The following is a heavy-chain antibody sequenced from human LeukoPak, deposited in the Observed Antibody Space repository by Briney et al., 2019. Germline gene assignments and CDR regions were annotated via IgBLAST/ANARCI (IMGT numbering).Heavy chain of an antibody. J-gene: IGHJ4*02. Sequence: SETLSLTCTVSGGSISSGSYYWSWIRQPAGKGLEWIGRIYTSGSTNYNPSLKSRVTISVDTSKNQFSLKLSSVTAADTAVYYCARAYYYGSGSYYNYFDYWGQGTLDTVSS. D-gene: IGHD3-10*01. CDR3: ARAYYYGSGSYYNYFDY. V-gene: IGHV4-61*02. CDR1: GGSISSGSYY. CDR2: IYTSGST.